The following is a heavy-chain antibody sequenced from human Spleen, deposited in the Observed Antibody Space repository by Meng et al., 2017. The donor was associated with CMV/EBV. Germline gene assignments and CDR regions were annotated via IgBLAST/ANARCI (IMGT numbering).Heavy chain of an antibody. D-gene: IGHD3-3*01. V-gene: IGHV3-48*03. CDR3: ARLTRRTFAFGL. CDR1: GFSFSSYE. Sequence: GESLKISCAASGFSFSSYEMNWVRQAPGKGLGWIAYITTSGDTIHYADSVNGRFTISRDNAKNSLYLQMNSLTAEDTAVYYCARLTRRTFAFGLWGQGTPVTVSS. CDR2: ITTSGDTI. J-gene: IGHJ4*02.